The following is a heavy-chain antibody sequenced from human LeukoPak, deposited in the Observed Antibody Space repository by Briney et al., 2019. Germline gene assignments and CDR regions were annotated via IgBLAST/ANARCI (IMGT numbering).Heavy chain of an antibody. CDR2: IFPSDYDT. Sequence: GESLKISCQGSGCSFSNYWIGWVRQMPGKGLEWMGMIFPSDYDTRYGPSFQGQVTISADKSISTAYLQWSSLKASDTAMYYCARKTDNSFDYWGQGTLVTVSS. CDR3: ARKTDNSFDY. CDR1: GCSFSNYW. V-gene: IGHV5-51*01. J-gene: IGHJ4*02.